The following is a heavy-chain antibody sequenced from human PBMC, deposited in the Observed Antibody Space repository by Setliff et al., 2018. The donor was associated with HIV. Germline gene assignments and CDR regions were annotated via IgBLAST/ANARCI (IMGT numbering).Heavy chain of an antibody. Sequence: PSETLSLTCTVSGGSISTYFWSWIRQPPGKRLEWIGYIYYSGSTNYNPSLKSRVTISVDTAKNQFSLKLSSVTAADTAVYYCARLRGSYDFSNWFDPWGQGTQVTVSS. V-gene: IGHV4-59*01. D-gene: IGHD3-3*01. CDR1: GGSISTYF. J-gene: IGHJ5*02. CDR2: IYYSGST. CDR3: ARLRGSYDFSNWFDP.